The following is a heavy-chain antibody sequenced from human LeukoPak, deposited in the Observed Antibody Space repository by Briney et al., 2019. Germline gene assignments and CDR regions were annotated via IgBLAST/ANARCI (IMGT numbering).Heavy chain of an antibody. V-gene: IGHV3-7*01. CDR3: ARDRKAAHRDNNWFDP. J-gene: IGHJ5*02. Sequence: GGSLRLSCAASGFTFSSYWMSWVRQAPGKGLEWVANIKQDGSEKYYVDSVKGRFTISRDNAKNSLYLQVNSLRAEDTAVYYCARDRKAAHRDNNWFDPWGQGTLVTVSS. CDR2: IKQDGSEK. CDR1: GFTFSSYW. D-gene: IGHD6-6*01.